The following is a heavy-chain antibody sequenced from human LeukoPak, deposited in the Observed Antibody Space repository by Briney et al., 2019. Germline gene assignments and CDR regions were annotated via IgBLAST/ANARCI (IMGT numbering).Heavy chain of an antibody. CDR1: GGSISSYY. CDR3: ARGSHIRYCSSTSCYSYNWFDP. CDR2: IYYSGST. V-gene: IGHV4-59*01. Sequence: PSETLSLTCTVSGGSISSYYWSWIRQPPGKGLEWIGYIYYSGSTNYNPSLKSRVTISVDTSKNQFSLKLSSVTAADTAVYYCARGSHIRYCSSTSCYSYNWFDPWGQGTLVTVSS. J-gene: IGHJ5*02. D-gene: IGHD2-2*01.